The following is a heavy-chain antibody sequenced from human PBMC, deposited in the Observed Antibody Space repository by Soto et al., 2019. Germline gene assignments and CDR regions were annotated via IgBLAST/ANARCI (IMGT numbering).Heavy chain of an antibody. CDR2: IWYDGSNK. CDR3: ARGEDYYDSSGYLIVSDY. CDR1: GFTFSSYG. Sequence: GGSLRLSCAASGFTFSSYGMHWVRQAPGKGLEWVAVIWYDGSNKYYADSVKGRFTISRDNSKNTLYLQMNSLRAEDTAVYYCARGEDYYDSSGYLIVSDYWGQGTLVTVSS. J-gene: IGHJ4*02. V-gene: IGHV3-33*01. D-gene: IGHD3-22*01.